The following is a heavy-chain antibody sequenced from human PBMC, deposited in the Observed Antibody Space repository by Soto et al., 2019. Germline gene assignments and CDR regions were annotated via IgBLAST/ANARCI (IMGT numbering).Heavy chain of an antibody. J-gene: IGHJ5*02. V-gene: IGHV5-10-1*01. CDR3: ARQSAAAGKRGGFAP. Sequence: PVESLEISCNGSGYSFTSYWIIWVRQMPGKGLEWMGRIGPSDSYTNYIPSFQGHVTVSAYNSVSAAYLHFGSLKASDTAMYYCARQSAAAGKRGGFAPGGQGTLVPVS. CDR2: IGPSDSYT. CDR1: GYSFTSYW. D-gene: IGHD6-13*01.